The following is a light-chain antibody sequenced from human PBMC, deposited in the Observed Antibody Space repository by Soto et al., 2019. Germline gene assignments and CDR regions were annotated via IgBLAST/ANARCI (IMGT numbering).Light chain of an antibody. Sequence: VLTQSPITISLALGERATLSCRASQTVTRNYLAWHQQKPGQTPRLLVYGASSRATGIPDRFSGSGSGTDFTLTISRLEPEDFAVYYCQQHGSSPITFGQGTRLEI. CDR1: QTVTRNY. CDR2: GAS. J-gene: IGKJ5*01. V-gene: IGKV3-20*01. CDR3: QQHGSSPIT.